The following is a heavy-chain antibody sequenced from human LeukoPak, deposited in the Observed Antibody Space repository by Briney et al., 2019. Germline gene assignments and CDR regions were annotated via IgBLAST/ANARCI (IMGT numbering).Heavy chain of an antibody. CDR2: ISWNSGSI. CDR1: GFTFDDYA. V-gene: IGHV3-9*01. Sequence: GGSLRLSCAASGFTFDDYAMHCVRQAPGKGLEWVSGISWNSGSIGYADSVKGRFTISRDNAKNSLYLQMNSLRAEDTALYYCAKDKEFGIAAAGPAYYFDYWGQGTLVTVSS. J-gene: IGHJ4*02. D-gene: IGHD6-13*01. CDR3: AKDKEFGIAAAGPAYYFDY.